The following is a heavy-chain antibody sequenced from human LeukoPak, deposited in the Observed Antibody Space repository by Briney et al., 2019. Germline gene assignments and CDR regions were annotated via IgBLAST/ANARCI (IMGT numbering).Heavy chain of an antibody. CDR2: IKSKTDGGTT. D-gene: IGHD3-22*01. V-gene: IGHV3-15*01. Sequence: PGGSLRLSCAASGFTFSNAWMSWVRQAPGKGLEWVGRIKSKTDGGTTDYAAPVKGRFTISRDDSKNTLYLQMNSLKTEGTAVYYCTTRYGYLGLVINPYMDVWGKGTTVTISS. J-gene: IGHJ6*03. CDR3: TTRYGYLGLVINPYMDV. CDR1: GFTFSNAW.